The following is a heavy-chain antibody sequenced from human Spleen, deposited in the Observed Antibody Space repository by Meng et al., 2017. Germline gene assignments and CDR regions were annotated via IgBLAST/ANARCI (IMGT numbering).Heavy chain of an antibody. CDR2: ISGGTKT. CDR3: ARDFEGLPRY. CDR1: GFTVTNNY. V-gene: IGHV3-53*04. Sequence: EVQLVESGGGLVQPGGCLRLSCAASGFTVTNNYMSWVRQAPEKGLEWVSVISGGTKTYYAESVKGRFTISRHNSKNTLYLQMNSLRPEDTAVYYCARDFEGLPRYWGQGTLVTVSS. J-gene: IGHJ4*02. D-gene: IGHD3-9*01.